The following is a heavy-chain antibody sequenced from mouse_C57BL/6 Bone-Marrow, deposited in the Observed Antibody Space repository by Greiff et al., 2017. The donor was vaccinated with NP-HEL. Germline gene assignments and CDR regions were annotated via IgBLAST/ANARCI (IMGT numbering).Heavy chain of an antibody. V-gene: IGHV1-15*01. D-gene: IGHD3-3*01. J-gene: IGHJ3*01. CDR2: IDPETGGP. CDR3: TRLGAWFAY. CDR1: GYTFPDYE. Sequence: QVQLKQSGAELVRPGASVTLSCTASGYTFPDYEMHWVKQTPVHGLEWIGAIDPETGGPAYNQQFKGQAILTADKSSSTAYLQLRHLTAEDSASYYGTRLGAWFAYWGQGTVVTVSA.